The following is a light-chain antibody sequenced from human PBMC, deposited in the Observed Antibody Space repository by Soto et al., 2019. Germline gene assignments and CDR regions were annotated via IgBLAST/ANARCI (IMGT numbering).Light chain of an antibody. J-gene: IGLJ1*01. Sequence: QSALTQPPSVSGAPGQRVTISCIGSSSNIGAGYDVHWYQHLPGTAPKLLIYGSTNRPSGVPDRFSGSKSGTAASLAITGVQAEDEADYYCQSYDSSLSGCVFGIGTKLTVL. V-gene: IGLV1-40*01. CDR2: GST. CDR1: SSNIGAGYD. CDR3: QSYDSSLSGCV.